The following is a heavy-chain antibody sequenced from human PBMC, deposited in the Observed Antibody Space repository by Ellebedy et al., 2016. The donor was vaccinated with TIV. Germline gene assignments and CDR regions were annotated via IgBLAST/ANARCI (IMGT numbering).Heavy chain of an antibody. D-gene: IGHD6-13*01. CDR3: AGDEYSSTWYKY. J-gene: IGHJ4*01. V-gene: IGHV4-39*07. Sequence: MPSETLSLTCTVSGGPIGAINSYWGWIRQPPGKGLEWIGSIYYSGSTYYNPSLKSRVTITADMSKNQFSLKLTAMTVADTAMYYCAGDEYSSTWYKYWGHGSLVTVSS. CDR1: GGPIGAINSY. CDR2: IYYSGST.